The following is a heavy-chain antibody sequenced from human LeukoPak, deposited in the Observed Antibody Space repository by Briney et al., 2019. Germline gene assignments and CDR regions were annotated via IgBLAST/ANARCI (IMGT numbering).Heavy chain of an antibody. CDR3: ASGVVVPAAFMDV. J-gene: IGHJ6*03. V-gene: IGHV4-4*02. CDR2: IYHSGST. D-gene: IGHD2-2*01. Sequence: KPSETLSLTCAVSGGSISTGDWWSWVRQAPGKGLEWIGSIYHSGSTYYNPSLKSRVTISVDTSKNQFSLKLSSVTAADTAVYYCASGVVVPAAFMDVWGKGTTVTVSS. CDR1: GGSISTGDW.